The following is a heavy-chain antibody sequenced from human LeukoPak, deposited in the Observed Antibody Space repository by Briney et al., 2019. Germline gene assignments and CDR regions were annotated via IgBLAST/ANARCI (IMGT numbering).Heavy chain of an antibody. CDR2: LRGSGGGT. V-gene: IGHV3-23*01. J-gene: IGHJ4*02. CDR1: GITLSNYG. CDR3: AKRGVVIRVFLVGFHKEAYYFDS. Sequence: GRSLRLSCAVSGITLSNYGMSWVRQAPRKGLEWVAGLRGSGGGTNYADSVQGRFTISRDNPKNTLYLQMHSLRAEDTAVYFCAKRGVVIRVFLVGFHKEAYYFDSWGQGALVTVSS. D-gene: IGHD3-10*01.